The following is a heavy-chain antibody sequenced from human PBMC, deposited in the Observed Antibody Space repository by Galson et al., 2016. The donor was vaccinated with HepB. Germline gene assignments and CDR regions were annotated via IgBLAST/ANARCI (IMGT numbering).Heavy chain of an antibody. V-gene: IGHV1-3*03. Sequence: SVKVSCKASGYTFPNYAVHWVRQAPGRRLEWMGWINAGYGNTKYSEDFQARVIIARDTSASTTYMELSSLRPEDTAVYYCVYELLNLRFDSWGQGTRVTVSS. CDR1: GYTFPNYA. CDR3: VYELLNLRFDS. J-gene: IGHJ4*02. CDR2: INAGYGNT. D-gene: IGHD2/OR15-2a*01.